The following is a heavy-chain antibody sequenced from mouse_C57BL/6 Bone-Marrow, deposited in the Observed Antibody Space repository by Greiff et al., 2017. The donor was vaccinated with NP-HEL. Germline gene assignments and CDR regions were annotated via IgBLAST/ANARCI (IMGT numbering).Heavy chain of an antibody. J-gene: IGHJ1*03. CDR3: ARGGIYYGSSPYWYFDV. Sequence: QVQLQQSGPELVKPGASVKISCKASGYSFTSYYIHWVKQRPGQGLEWIGWIYPGSGNTKYNEKFKGKATLTADTSSSTAYMQLSSLTSEDSAVYYCARGGIYYGSSPYWYFDVWGTGTTVNVSS. CDR2: IYPGSGNT. D-gene: IGHD1-1*01. CDR1: GYSFTSYY. V-gene: IGHV1-66*01.